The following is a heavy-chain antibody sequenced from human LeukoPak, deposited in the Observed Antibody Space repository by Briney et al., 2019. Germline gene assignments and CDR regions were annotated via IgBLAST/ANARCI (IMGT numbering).Heavy chain of an antibody. V-gene: IGHV3-21*01. CDR3: ARTIAVAATGALGYMDV. J-gene: IGHJ6*03. CDR2: ISSSSSYI. CDR1: GFTFSSYS. Sequence: PGGSLRLSCAASGFTFSSYSMNWVRQAPGKGLEWVSSISSSSSYIYYADSVKGRFTISRDNAKNSLYLQMNSLRAEDTAVYYCARTIAVAATGALGYMDVWGKGTTVTVSS. D-gene: IGHD6-19*01.